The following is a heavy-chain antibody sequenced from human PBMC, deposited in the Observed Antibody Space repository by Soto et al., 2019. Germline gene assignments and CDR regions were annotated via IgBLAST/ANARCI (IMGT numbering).Heavy chain of an antibody. CDR1: GGTFSSYG. J-gene: IGHJ6*02. Sequence: QVQLVQSGAEVKKPGSSVKVSCKASGGTFSSYGIAWVRQAPGQGLGWMGGILPVFGTPNYAQKFRGRVTISADESTSTAYMELSSLTSEDTAVYYCAVRSSYSHYYYALVVGGQGTTVTVSS. D-gene: IGHD3-10*01. CDR3: AVRSSYSHYYYALVV. V-gene: IGHV1-69*01. CDR2: ILPVFGTP.